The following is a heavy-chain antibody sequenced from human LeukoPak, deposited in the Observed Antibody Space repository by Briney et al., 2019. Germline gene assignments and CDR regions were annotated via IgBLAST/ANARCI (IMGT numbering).Heavy chain of an antibody. J-gene: IGHJ4*02. D-gene: IGHD5-18*01. Sequence: ASVKVSCKASGYTFTSYAMHWVRQAPGQRLEWMGWINAGNGNTKYSQKFQGRVTITRDTSASTAYMELSSLRSEDTAVYYCATRGGYSYGPEEDYFDYWGQGTLVTVSS. V-gene: IGHV1-3*01. CDR1: GYTFTSYA. CDR2: INAGNGNT. CDR3: ATRGGYSYGPEEDYFDY.